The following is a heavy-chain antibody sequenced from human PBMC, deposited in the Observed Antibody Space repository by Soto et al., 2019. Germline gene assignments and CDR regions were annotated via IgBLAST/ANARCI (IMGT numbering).Heavy chain of an antibody. Sequence: GESLKISGKGSGYIFTNYCISWVRQMPWKGLEWMGRIDPSDSSTTYSPSFQGHVIISADKSITTAYLQWSSLRASDTAIYSCARHTSPRDGYNYPLFDYWGQGSMVTFSS. CDR3: ARHTSPRDGYNYPLFDY. CDR2: IDPSDSST. D-gene: IGHD5-12*01. J-gene: IGHJ4*02. CDR1: GYIFTNYC. V-gene: IGHV5-10-1*01.